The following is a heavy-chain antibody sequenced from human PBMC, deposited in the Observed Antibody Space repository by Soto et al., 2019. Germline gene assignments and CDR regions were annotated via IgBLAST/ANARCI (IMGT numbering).Heavy chain of an antibody. Sequence: PSETLSLTCAVYGGSFSGYYWSWIRQPPGKGLEWIGEINHSGSTNYNPSLKSRVTISVDTSKNQFSLKLSSVTAADTAVYYCARRRKRGYSYGETFDYWGQGTLVTVSS. V-gene: IGHV4-34*01. CDR1: GGSFSGYY. J-gene: IGHJ4*02. D-gene: IGHD5-18*01. CDR3: ARRRKRGYSYGETFDY. CDR2: INHSGST.